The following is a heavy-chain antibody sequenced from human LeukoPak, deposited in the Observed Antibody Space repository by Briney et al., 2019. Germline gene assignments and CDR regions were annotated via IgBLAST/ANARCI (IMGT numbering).Heavy chain of an antibody. D-gene: IGHD3-22*01. CDR3: ARDRNYYDSSGYYSSWYFDL. Sequence: SQTLSLTCAISGDSVSSNSAAWNWIRQSPSRGLEWLGRTYYRSKWYNDYAVSVKSRITINPDTSKNQFSLQLNSVTPEDTAVYYCARDRNYYDSSGYYSSWYFDLWGRGTLVTVSS. CDR2: TYYRSKWYN. CDR1: GDSVSSNSAA. V-gene: IGHV6-1*01. J-gene: IGHJ2*01.